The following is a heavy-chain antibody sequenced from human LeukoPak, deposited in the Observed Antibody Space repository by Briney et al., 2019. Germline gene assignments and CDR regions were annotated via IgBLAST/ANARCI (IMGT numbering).Heavy chain of an antibody. CDR2: INHSGST. CDR3: ARGRDPSYSYGYGMRTRWFDP. J-gene: IGHJ5*02. V-gene: IGHV4-34*01. D-gene: IGHD5-18*01. Sequence: SETLSLTCAVYGGSLSGYYWSWIRQPPGKGLEWIGEINHSGSTNYNPSLKSRVTISVDTSKNQFSLKLSSVTAADTAVYYCARGRDPSYSYGYGMRTRWFDPWGQGTLVTVSS. CDR1: GGSLSGYY.